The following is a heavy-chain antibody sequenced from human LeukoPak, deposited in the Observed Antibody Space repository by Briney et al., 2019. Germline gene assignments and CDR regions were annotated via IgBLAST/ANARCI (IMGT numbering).Heavy chain of an antibody. Sequence: GGSLRLSCAASGFTFSNARMSWVRQAPGKGLEWVGRIKSKTDGGTTDYAAPVKGRFTISRDDSKNTLYLQMNSLKTEDTAVYYCTTDPRDIVVVPAAMPIDYWGQGTLVTVSS. CDR3: TTDPRDIVVVPAAMPIDY. CDR2: IKSKTDGGTT. J-gene: IGHJ4*02. CDR1: GFTFSNAR. D-gene: IGHD2-2*01. V-gene: IGHV3-15*01.